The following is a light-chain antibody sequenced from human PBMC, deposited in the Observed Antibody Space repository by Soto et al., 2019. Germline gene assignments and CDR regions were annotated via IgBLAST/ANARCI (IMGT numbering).Light chain of an antibody. CDR3: QQYDNLPLT. CDR1: LGINNY. CDR2: DAS. V-gene: IGKV1-33*01. J-gene: IGKJ4*01. Sequence: DIQLTQSPPSQSASVGDRVTITCQASLGINNYLNWYQQKPGKAPKLLIYDASTLETGVPSRFSGSGSGTDFTFTISSLQPEDFATYYCQQYDNLPLTFGGGTKVEIK.